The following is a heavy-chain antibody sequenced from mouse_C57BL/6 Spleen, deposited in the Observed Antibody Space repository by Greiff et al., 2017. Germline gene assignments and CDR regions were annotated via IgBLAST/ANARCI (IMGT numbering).Heavy chain of an antibody. CDR1: GFNFKDYY. J-gene: IGHJ2*01. CDR3: ARWSHYYGSSFYFDY. CDR2: IDPEDGET. D-gene: IGHD1-1*01. Sequence: VHVKQSGAELVKPGASVKLSCTASGFNFKDYYMHWVKQRTEQGLEWIGRIDPEDGETKYAPKFQGKATITADTSSNTAYLQLSSLTSEDTAVYYCARWSHYYGSSFYFDYGGQGTTLTVSS. V-gene: IGHV14-2*01.